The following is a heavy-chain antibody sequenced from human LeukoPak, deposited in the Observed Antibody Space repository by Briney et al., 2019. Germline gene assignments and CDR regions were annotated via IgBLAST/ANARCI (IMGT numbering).Heavy chain of an antibody. J-gene: IGHJ6*02. CDR3: SRGPIQQWLSYGMDV. Sequence: PGGSLRLSCTASGFTFGDHAMSWVRQAPGKGLEWVGFIRSKAYGGTTEHAASVKGRFTISRDDSKSIAYLQMNSLKTEDTAVYYCSRGPIQQWLSYGMDVWGQGTTVIVSS. CDR2: IRSKAYGGTT. CDR1: GFTFGDHA. D-gene: IGHD5-18*01. V-gene: IGHV3-49*04.